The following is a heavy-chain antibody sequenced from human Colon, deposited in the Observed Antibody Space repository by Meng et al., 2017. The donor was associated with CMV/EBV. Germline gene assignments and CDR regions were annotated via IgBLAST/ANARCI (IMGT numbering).Heavy chain of an antibody. CDR1: GYTFTDYD. V-gene: IGHV1-8*01. CDR2: MTPSSGYP. Sequence: ASVKVSCKTSGYTFTDYDVNWVRQAAGQGLEWMGWMTPSSGYPGYAPKFQGRVTMTRDTSTNTAYMELSGLTSEDTAVYYCARGGGGTSSDYWGQGTLVTVSS. CDR3: ARGGGGTSSDY. D-gene: IGHD6-6*01. J-gene: IGHJ4*01.